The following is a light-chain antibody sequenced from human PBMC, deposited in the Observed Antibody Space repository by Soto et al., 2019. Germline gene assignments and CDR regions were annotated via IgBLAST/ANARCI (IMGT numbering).Light chain of an antibody. CDR2: KAS. Sequence: DIQMTQSPSTLSASVGDRVTITCRASQSISSWLAWYQQKPGKAPKLLIYKASSLESGVPSRFSGSGSATEFTLTISSLQTDEFEAYYGHQYNSYSYTFGQAIELEI. V-gene: IGKV1-5*03. CDR1: QSISSW. CDR3: HQYNSYSYT. J-gene: IGKJ2*01.